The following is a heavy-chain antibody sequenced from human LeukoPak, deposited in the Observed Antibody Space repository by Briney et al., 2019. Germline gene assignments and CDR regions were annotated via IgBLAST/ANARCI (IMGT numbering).Heavy chain of an antibody. D-gene: IGHD6-6*01. J-gene: IGHJ4*02. V-gene: IGHV1-69*06. CDR1: GGTFSSYA. CDR2: IIPIFGTA. CDR3: ARVLTTVAARPDGPYD. Sequence: GASVKVSCKASGGTFSSYAISWVRQAPGQGLEWMGGIIPIFGTANYAQKFQGRVTITAGKSTSTAYMELSSLKSEDTAVYYCARVLTTVAARPDGPYDWGQGTLVTVSS.